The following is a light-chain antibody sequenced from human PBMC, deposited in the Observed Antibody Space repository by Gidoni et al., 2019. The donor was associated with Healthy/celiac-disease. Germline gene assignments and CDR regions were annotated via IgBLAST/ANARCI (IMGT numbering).Light chain of an antibody. CDR2: GAS. V-gene: IGKV3-15*01. CDR1: QSVSSN. J-gene: IGKJ1*01. CDR3: HKNKNWRPPWT. Sequence: EIVMTQSPATLSVSPGERATLSCRASQSVSSNIAWDQQKPGQAPTLLIYGASTRATVIPATFSGSGSGTEITLTISSLQSEDFAVYNCHKNKNWRPPWTFGQGTKVEIK.